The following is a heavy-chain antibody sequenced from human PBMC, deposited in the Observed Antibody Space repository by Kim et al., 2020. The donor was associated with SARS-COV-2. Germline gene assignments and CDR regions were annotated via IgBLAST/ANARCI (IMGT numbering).Heavy chain of an antibody. Sequence: ADSVKGRFTISRDNAKNSRSRQMNSLRAEDTALYYCAKDINGLLTGEYYYWGQGTLVTVSS. J-gene: IGHJ4*02. CDR3: AKDINGLLTGEYYY. D-gene: IGHD3-9*01. V-gene: IGHV3-9*01.